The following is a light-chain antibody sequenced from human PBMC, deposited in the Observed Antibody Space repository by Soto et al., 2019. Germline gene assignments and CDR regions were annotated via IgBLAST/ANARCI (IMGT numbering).Light chain of an antibody. CDR3: QQSSTIPRT. V-gene: IGKV1-39*01. CDR2: AAS. J-gene: IGKJ1*01. Sequence: DIQMTQSPSALSASVGDRVTISCRSSQHIATYLNWYQHKPGKAPKLLVYAASTLQGGVPSRFSGSGSGTDFRLTISSLQPDDFATYYCQQSSTIPRTFGQGTKGELK. CDR1: QHIATY.